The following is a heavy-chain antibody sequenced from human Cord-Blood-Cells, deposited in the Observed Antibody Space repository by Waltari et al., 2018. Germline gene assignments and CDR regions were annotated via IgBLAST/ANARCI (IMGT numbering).Heavy chain of an antibody. CDR1: GGTFSSYA. CDR2: IIPIFGTA. J-gene: IGHJ3*02. D-gene: IGHD3-10*01. V-gene: IGHV1-69*01. CDR3: ARDRVTMVQGVIITFAFDI. Sequence: QVQLVQSGAEVKKPGSSVKVSCKASGGTFSSYAISWVRQAPGQGLEWMGGIIPIFGTANYAQKFQGRVTITADESTSTAYMELSSLRSEDTAVYYCARDRVTMVQGVIITFAFDIWGQGTMVTVSS.